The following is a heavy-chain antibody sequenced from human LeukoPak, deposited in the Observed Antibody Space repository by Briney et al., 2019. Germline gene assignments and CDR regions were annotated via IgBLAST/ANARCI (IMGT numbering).Heavy chain of an antibody. CDR3: ARDVASSGYYWD. CDR1: GYTFTNYY. V-gene: IGHV1-46*01. D-gene: IGHD3-22*01. Sequence: ASVKVSCKTSGYTFTNYYMHWVRQAPGQGLEWMGIINPSGGSTSYAQKFQGRVTMTRDTSTSTVYMELSSLRSEDTAVYYCARDVASSGYYWDWGQGTLVTVSS. J-gene: IGHJ4*02. CDR2: INPSGGST.